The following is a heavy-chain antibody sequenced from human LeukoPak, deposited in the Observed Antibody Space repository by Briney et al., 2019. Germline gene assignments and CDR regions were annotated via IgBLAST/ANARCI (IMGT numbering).Heavy chain of an antibody. CDR1: GYTFTSYG. D-gene: IGHD3-9*01. CDR2: ISAYNGNT. Sequence: ASVKVSCKASGYTFTSYGISWVRQAPGQGLEWMGWISAYNGNTNYAQKLQGRVTMTADASTSTAYMELRSLRSDDTAVYYCARGRDFDWLSPPDYWGQGTLVTVSS. V-gene: IGHV1-18*01. J-gene: IGHJ4*02. CDR3: ARGRDFDWLSPPDY.